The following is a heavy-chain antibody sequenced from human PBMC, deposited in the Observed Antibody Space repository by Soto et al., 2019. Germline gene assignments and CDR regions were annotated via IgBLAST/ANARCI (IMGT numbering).Heavy chain of an antibody. D-gene: IGHD1-26*01. CDR2: SDQVDSGT. CDR1: GYSFARYW. J-gene: IGHJ6*02. CDR3: SIKGELGEHQYYGMDG. V-gene: IGHV5-10-1*01. Sequence: GESLKISCKGSGYSFARYWITWGRQTPGKGLDWVGRSDQVDSGTHYRQPFPDHATISVPXXIXXXIXPXXPLXAPDTAMYFCSIKGELGEHQYYGMDGWGQGTTV.